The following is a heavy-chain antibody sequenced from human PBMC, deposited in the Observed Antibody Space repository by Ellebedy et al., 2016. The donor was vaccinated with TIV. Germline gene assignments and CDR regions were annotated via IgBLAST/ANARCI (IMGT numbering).Heavy chain of an antibody. D-gene: IGHD3-22*01. Sequence: PGGSLRLSCAASGFTFSDHTMSWVRQAPGRGLERVSSISSTTAYAYYGDSVKGRFTVSRDNAKNSLYLQMNSLRAEDTAVYYCAREAVSTMIVVVITPDFDYWGQGTLVTVSS. CDR2: ISSTTAYA. J-gene: IGHJ4*02. CDR3: AREAVSTMIVVVITPDFDY. CDR1: GFTFSDHT. V-gene: IGHV3-21*01.